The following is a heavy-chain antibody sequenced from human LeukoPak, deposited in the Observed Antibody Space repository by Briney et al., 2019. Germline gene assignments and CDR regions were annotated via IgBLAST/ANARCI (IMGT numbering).Heavy chain of an antibody. Sequence: SETLSLTCTVSGVSISSSSYYWGWIRQPPGMGLEWIGTIYYSGSTYYNPSLKSRLTMSVDTSKNQFSLKLSSVTVADTAIYYCARQTYYYDSSGHPYWYFDLWGRGTLVTVSS. CDR2: IYYSGST. V-gene: IGHV4-39*01. J-gene: IGHJ2*01. D-gene: IGHD3-22*01. CDR1: GVSISSSSYY. CDR3: ARQTYYYDSSGHPYWYFDL.